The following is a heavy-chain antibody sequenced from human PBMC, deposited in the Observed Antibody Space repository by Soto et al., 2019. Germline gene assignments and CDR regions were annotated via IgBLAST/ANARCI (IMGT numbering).Heavy chain of an antibody. CDR1: GGSISSYY. V-gene: IGHV4-59*01. Sequence: PETLSLTCTVSGGSISSYYWSWIRQPPGKGLEWIGYIYYSGSTNYNPSLKSRVTISVDTSKNQFSLKLSSVTAADTAVYYCARDISPSIAAPRYYYYGMDVWGQGTTVT. CDR3: ARDISPSIAAPRYYYYGMDV. J-gene: IGHJ6*02. D-gene: IGHD6-6*01. CDR2: IYYSGST.